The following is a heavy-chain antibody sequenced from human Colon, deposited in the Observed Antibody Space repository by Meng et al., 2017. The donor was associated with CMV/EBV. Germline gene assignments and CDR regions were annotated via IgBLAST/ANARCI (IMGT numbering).Heavy chain of an antibody. V-gene: IGHV3-21*04. Sequence: GESLKISCATSGFTFTDYSLNWVRQAPGKGLEWVSSISSRSTYISYADSVKGRFTVSRDDAKNSLYLQMDSLRAEDTALYYCAKDISPVGGATGYHGMDVWGQGTTVTVSS. D-gene: IGHD1-26*01. J-gene: IGHJ6*02. CDR2: ISSRSTYI. CDR3: AKDISPVGGATGYHGMDV. CDR1: GFTFTDYS.